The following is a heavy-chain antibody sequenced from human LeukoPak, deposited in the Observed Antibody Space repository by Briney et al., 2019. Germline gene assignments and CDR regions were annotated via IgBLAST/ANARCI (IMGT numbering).Heavy chain of an antibody. J-gene: IGHJ6*02. V-gene: IGHV3-11*01. CDR1: GFTFSDYY. CDR2: ISSSGSTI. Sequence: GGSLRLSCAASGFTFSDYYMSWIRQAPGKGLEWVSYISSSGSTIYYADSVKGRFTIPRDNAKNSLYLQMNSLRAEDTAVYYCARDANDAVYYYYGMDVWGQGTTVTVSS. D-gene: IGHD4/OR15-4a*01. CDR3: ARDANDAVYYYYGMDV.